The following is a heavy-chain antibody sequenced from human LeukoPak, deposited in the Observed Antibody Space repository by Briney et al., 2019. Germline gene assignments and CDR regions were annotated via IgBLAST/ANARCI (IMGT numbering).Heavy chain of an antibody. J-gene: IGHJ4*02. V-gene: IGHV4-30-4*01. CDR3: ARGRPEMATITFGDTSFDY. CDR2: IYYSGST. D-gene: IGHD5-24*01. CDR1: GGSISSGDYS. Sequence: SQTLSLTCTVSGGSISSGDYSWSWIRQPPGKGLEWIGYIYYSGSTYYNPSLKSRVTISVDTSKNQFSLKLSSVTAADTAVYYCARGRPEMATITFGDTSFDYWGQGTLVTVSS.